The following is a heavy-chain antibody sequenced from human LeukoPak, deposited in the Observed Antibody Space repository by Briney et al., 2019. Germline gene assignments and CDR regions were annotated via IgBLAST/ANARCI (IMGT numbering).Heavy chain of an antibody. V-gene: IGHV3-43*02. D-gene: IGHD3-16*01. J-gene: IGHJ2*01. Sequence: PGGSLRLSCAASGFTFDDYAMNWVRQAPGKGLEWVSHISGHGGSTSYADSVKGRYTISRDNSKNSLYLQKRSLRSEDTALYYCAKAGGGSRWYFDLWGRGTLVTVSS. CDR1: GFTFDDYA. CDR2: ISGHGGST. CDR3: AKAGGGSRWYFDL.